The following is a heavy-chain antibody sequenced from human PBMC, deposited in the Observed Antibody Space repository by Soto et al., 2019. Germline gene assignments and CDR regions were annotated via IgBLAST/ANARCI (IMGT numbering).Heavy chain of an antibody. CDR3: AKPRGINTAMAHFDY. CDR1: GFTFSSYA. CDR2: ISGSGGST. Sequence: GGSLRLSCAASGFTFSSYAMSWVRQAPGKGLEWVSAISGSGGSTYYADSVKGRFTISRDNSKNTLYLQMNSLRAEDTAVYYCAKPRGINTAMAHFDYWGQGTLVTVSS. D-gene: IGHD5-18*01. J-gene: IGHJ4*02. V-gene: IGHV3-23*01.